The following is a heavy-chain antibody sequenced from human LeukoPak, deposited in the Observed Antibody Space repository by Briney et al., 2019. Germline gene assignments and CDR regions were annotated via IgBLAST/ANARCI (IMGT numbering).Heavy chain of an antibody. V-gene: IGHV3-30*02. Sequence: GGSLRLSCAASGFTFSSYGMHWVRQAPGKGLEWMAFIRSDGSNKYYADSVKGRFTISRDNSKNTLYLQMNSLGAEDTAVYYCARHLSGITGYTYGRGIDYWGQGTLLTVSS. CDR2: IRSDGSNK. J-gene: IGHJ4*02. CDR3: ARHLSGITGYTYGRGIDY. D-gene: IGHD5-18*01. CDR1: GFTFSSYG.